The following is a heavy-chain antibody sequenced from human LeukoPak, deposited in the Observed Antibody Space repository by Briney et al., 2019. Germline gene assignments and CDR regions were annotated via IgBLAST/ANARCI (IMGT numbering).Heavy chain of an antibody. CDR2: IYHSGST. CDR1: GGSISSSNW. Sequence: PSETLSLTCAVSGGSISSSNWWSWVRQPPGKGLEWIGEIYHSGSTNYNPSLKSRVTISVDKFKNQFSLKLSSVTAADTAVYYCARVRYSSSWYNRFKYYFDYWGQGTLVTVSS. D-gene: IGHD6-13*01. CDR3: ARVRYSSSWYNRFKYYFDY. V-gene: IGHV4-4*02. J-gene: IGHJ4*02.